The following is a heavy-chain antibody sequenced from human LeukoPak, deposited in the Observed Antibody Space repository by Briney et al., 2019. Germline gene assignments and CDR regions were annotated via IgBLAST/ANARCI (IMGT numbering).Heavy chain of an antibody. V-gene: IGHV1-2*02. CDR1: GYTFTGYY. Sequence: ASVKVSCKASGYTFTGYYMHWVRQAPGQGLEWMGWINPNSGGTNYAQKFQGRVTMTRDTSISTAYMELSRLRSDDTAVYYCARGFFPYYYDSSGYYEVPGMDVWGQGTTVTVSS. D-gene: IGHD3-22*01. J-gene: IGHJ6*02. CDR2: INPNSGGT. CDR3: ARGFFPYYYDSSGYYEVPGMDV.